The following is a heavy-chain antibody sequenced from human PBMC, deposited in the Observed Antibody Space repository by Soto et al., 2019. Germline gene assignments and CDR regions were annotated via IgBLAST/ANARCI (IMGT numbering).Heavy chain of an antibody. J-gene: IGHJ4*02. D-gene: IGHD6-13*01. CDR2: IKPDGSES. CDR3: ARGYSSSRDLGY. V-gene: IGHV3-7*01. CDR1: GLPFSSHY. Sequence: GGSLRLSCAVSGLPFSSHYMTWVRQAPGEGLEWVASIKPDGSESYYVDSVEGRFTLSRDNAKNSLYLEMNSLRADDTAVYYCARGYSSSRDLGYWGQGTLVTVSS.